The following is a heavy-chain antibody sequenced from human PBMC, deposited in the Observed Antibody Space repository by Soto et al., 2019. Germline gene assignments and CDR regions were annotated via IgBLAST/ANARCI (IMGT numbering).Heavy chain of an antibody. D-gene: IGHD2-2*01. V-gene: IGHV4-61*01. CDR3: ARAERYCSSTSCYEDWFDP. Sequence: ASETLSLTCTVSGGSVSSGSYYWSWIRQPPGKGLEWIGYIYYSGSTNYNPSLKSRVTISVDTSKNQFSLKLSSVTAADTAVYYCARAERYCSSTSCYEDWFDPWGQGTLVTVSS. CDR1: GGSVSSGSYY. J-gene: IGHJ5*02. CDR2: IYYSGST.